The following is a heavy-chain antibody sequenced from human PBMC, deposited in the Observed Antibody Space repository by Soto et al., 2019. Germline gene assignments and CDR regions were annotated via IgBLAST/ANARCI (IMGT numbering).Heavy chain of an antibody. V-gene: IGHV3-23*01. J-gene: IGHJ4*02. CDR1: GFTFSSYA. D-gene: IGHD2-15*01. CDR2: ISGSGGST. CDR3: AKDRYCSGGSCYTAIPDY. Sequence: GGSLRLSCAASGFTFSSYAMSWVRQAPGKGLEWVSAISGSGGSTYYADSVKGRFTISRDNSKNTLYLQMNSLRAEDTAVYYCAKDRYCSGGSCYTAIPDYWGQGTLVTVSS.